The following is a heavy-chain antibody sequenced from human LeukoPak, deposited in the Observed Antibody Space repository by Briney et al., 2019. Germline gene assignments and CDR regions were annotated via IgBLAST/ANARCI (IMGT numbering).Heavy chain of an antibody. Sequence: ASVTVSCKASGYTFTGYYMHWVRQAPGQGLEWMGWINPNSGGTNYAQKFQGRVTMTRDTSISTAYMELSRLRSDDTAVYYCARGGTIIYNWFDPWGQGTLVTVSS. J-gene: IGHJ5*02. CDR2: INPNSGGT. CDR3: ARGGTIIYNWFDP. V-gene: IGHV1-2*02. CDR1: GYTFTGYY. D-gene: IGHD1-26*01.